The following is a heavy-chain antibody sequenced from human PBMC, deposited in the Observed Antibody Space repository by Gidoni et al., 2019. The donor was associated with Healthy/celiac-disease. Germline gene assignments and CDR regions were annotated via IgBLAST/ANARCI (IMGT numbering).Heavy chain of an antibody. Sequence: QVQLVQSGAEVKKPGSSVKVSCKASGGTFSSYTISWVRQAPGQGLEWMGRIIPILGIANYAQKFQGRVTITADKSTSTAYMELSSLRSEDTAVYYCASGRKGILEWLLEYGMDVWGQGTTVTVSS. CDR1: GGTFSSYT. V-gene: IGHV1-69*02. D-gene: IGHD3-3*01. J-gene: IGHJ6*02. CDR3: ASGRKGILEWLLEYGMDV. CDR2: IIPILGIA.